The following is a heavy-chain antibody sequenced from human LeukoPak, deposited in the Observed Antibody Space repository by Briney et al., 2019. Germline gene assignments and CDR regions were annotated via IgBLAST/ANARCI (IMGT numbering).Heavy chain of an antibody. CDR1: GGSFSGYY. V-gene: IGHV4-34*01. Sequence: SETLSLTCAVYGGSFSGYYWSWIRQPPGKGLEWIGEINHSGSTNYNPSLKSRVTISVDTSKNQFSLKLSSVTAADTAAYYCAREALRDGYSIDYWGQGTLVTVSS. CDR2: INHSGST. D-gene: IGHD5-24*01. CDR3: AREALRDGYSIDY. J-gene: IGHJ4*02.